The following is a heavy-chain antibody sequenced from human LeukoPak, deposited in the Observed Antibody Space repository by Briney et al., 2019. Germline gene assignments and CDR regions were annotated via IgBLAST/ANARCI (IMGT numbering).Heavy chain of an antibody. J-gene: IGHJ6*03. Sequence: ASVKVSCNASGYTLTGYYMHWVRRDPGQGLEWMGWVNPNSGGTNYAQKFQGRVTMTRYTSISTAYMELSRLRSDDTAVYYCARAERFGESRENYMDVWGKGTTVTISS. V-gene: IGHV1-2*02. D-gene: IGHD3-10*01. CDR2: VNPNSGGT. CDR1: GYTLTGYY. CDR3: ARAERFGESRENYMDV.